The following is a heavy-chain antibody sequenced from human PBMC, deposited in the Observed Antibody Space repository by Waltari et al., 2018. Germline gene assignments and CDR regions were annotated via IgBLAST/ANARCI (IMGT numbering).Heavy chain of an antibody. D-gene: IGHD2-15*01. CDR3: AKTRGYCSGGSCRDAFDI. CDR2: ISGSGGST. Sequence: EVQLLESGGGLVQPGGSLRLSCAASGFTFSSYAMSWVRQAPGKGLEWVSAISGSGGSTYYAESVKGRFTISRDNSKNTLYLQMNSLRAEDTAVYYCAKTRGYCSGGSCRDAFDIWGQGTMVIVSS. V-gene: IGHV3-23*01. J-gene: IGHJ3*02. CDR1: GFTFSSYA.